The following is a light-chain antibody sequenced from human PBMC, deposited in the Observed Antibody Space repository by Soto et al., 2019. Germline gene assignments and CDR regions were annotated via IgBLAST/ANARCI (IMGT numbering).Light chain of an antibody. CDR3: NSYVGSNNYV. J-gene: IGLJ1*01. V-gene: IGLV2-8*01. Sequence: ALTQPPSASGSPGQSVTISCIGTASDIGRYNYVSWYQHHPGKAPKLIIYEVTKRPSGVPDRFSGSKSGNTASLTVSGLQADDEADYYCNSYVGSNNYVFGTGTKVTVL. CDR2: EVT. CDR1: ASDIGRYNY.